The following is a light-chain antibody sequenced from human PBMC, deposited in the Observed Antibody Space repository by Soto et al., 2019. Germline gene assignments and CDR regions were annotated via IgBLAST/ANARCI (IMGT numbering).Light chain of an antibody. J-gene: IGLJ3*02. CDR3: LLSYSGARLWV. CDR1: SSNIGADFG. Sequence: QSVLTQPPSVSGAPGQTITISCTGSSSNIGADFGVHWYQQLPGAAPKLVIFVNTNRPSGVPDRFSGSKSGTSASLAITGLQAEDEADYYCLLSYSGARLWVFGGGTKLTVL. CDR2: VNT. V-gene: IGLV1-40*01.